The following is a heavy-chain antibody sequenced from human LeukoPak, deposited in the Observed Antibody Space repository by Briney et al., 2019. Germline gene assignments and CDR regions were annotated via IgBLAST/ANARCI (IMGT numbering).Heavy chain of an antibody. V-gene: IGHV1-69*13. CDR3: ASWAAAGTRQGVDI. CDR1: GGTFSSYA. J-gene: IGHJ3*02. Sequence: GASVKVSCKASGGTFSSYAISWVRQAPGQGREWMGGIIPIFGTANYAQKVQGRVTITADESTSTAYMELSSLRSEDTAVYYCASWAAAGTRQGVDIWGQGTMVTVSS. CDR2: IIPIFGTA. D-gene: IGHD6-13*01.